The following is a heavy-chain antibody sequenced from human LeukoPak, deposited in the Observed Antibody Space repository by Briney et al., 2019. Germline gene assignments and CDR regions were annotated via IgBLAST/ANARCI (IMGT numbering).Heavy chain of an antibody. CDR1: GYTFTGYY. V-gene: IGHV1-2*02. CDR2: INPNSGGT. Sequence: GASVKVSCKASGYTFTGYYMHWVRQAPGQGLEWMGWINPNSGGTNYAQKFQGRVTMTRDTSISTAYMELSRLRSDDTAVYYCASAPTYYYDSSGFHDAFDIWGQGTMVTVSS. J-gene: IGHJ3*02. D-gene: IGHD3-22*01. CDR3: ASAPTYYYDSSGFHDAFDI.